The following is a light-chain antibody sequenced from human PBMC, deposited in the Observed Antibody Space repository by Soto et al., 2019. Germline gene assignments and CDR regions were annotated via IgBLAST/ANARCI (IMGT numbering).Light chain of an antibody. CDR1: QSLLDSDDGNTY. V-gene: IGKV2-40*01. CDR2: MVS. CDR3: IQRRHYPYT. J-gene: IGKJ2*01. Sequence: DVVVTQTPLSLPVTPGEPASISCRSSQSLLDSDDGNTYLDWYLHKPGQSPQLLIYMVSYRASGGPDRFSGSGSGNDFTLKISRVEAGDVGVYYCIQRRHYPYTFGQGTKLDIK.